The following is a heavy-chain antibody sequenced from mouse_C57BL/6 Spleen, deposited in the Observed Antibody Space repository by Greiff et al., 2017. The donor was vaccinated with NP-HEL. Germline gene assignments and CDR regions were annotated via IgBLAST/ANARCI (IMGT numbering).Heavy chain of an antibody. CDR3: ARRNEYDGGDFDY. CDR1: GFTFSSYG. Sequence: EVQLVESGGDLVKPGGSLKLSCAASGFTFSSYGMSWVRQTPDKRLEWVATISSGGSYTYYPDSVKGRFTISRDNAKNTLYLQMSSLKSEDTAMYYCARRNEYDGGDFDYWGQGTTLTVSS. J-gene: IGHJ2*01. CDR2: ISSGGSYT. V-gene: IGHV5-6*01. D-gene: IGHD2-4*01.